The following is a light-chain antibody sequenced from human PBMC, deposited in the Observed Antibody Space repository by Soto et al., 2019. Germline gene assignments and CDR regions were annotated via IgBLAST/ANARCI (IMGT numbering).Light chain of an antibody. Sequence: QSVLTQPASVSGSPGQSITISCTGTSSDVGGYNYVSWYQQHPGKAPKLMIYEVSNRPSGVSNRFSGSKSANTASLTISGLQAEDEADYFCSSYTSSNTRYVFGTGT. CDR1: SSDVGGYNY. V-gene: IGLV2-14*01. CDR3: SSYTSSNTRYV. J-gene: IGLJ1*01. CDR2: EVS.